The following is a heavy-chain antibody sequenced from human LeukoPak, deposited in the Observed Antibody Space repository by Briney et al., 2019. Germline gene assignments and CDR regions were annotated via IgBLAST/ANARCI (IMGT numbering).Heavy chain of an antibody. CDR2: IYHSGST. CDR1: GGSFSGYY. CDR3: ARGDDYGDYEALDY. D-gene: IGHD4-17*01. J-gene: IGHJ4*02. V-gene: IGHV4-34*01. Sequence: ASETLSLTCAVYGGSFSGYYWSWIRQPPGKGLEWIGEIYHSGSTNYNPSLKSRVTISVDKSKNQSSLKLSSVTAADTAVYYCARGDDYGDYEALDYWGQGTLVTVSS.